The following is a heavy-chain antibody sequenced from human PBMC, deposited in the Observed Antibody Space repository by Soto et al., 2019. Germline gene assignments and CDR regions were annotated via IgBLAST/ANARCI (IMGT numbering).Heavy chain of an antibody. Sequence: ASVKVSCKASGYTFTSYYMHWVRQAPGQGLEWMGIISPSSGSTTYAQKFQGRVTVTRDTSTTTVYMELRSLRSEDTAVYYCAMKLSSNGRSAFDYWGQGTLVTVSS. D-gene: IGHD2-8*01. J-gene: IGHJ4*02. CDR1: GYTFTSYY. CDR3: AMKLSSNGRSAFDY. CDR2: ISPSSGST. V-gene: IGHV1-46*01.